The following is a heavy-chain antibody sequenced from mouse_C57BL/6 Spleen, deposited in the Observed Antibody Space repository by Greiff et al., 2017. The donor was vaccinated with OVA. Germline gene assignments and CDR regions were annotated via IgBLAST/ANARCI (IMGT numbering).Heavy chain of an antibody. CDR3: AGSYGSSYVWYFDV. V-gene: IGHV1-53*01. J-gene: IGHJ1*03. D-gene: IGHD1-1*01. Sequence: LQESGTELVKPGASVKLSCKASGYTFTSYWMHWVKQRPGQGLEWIGNINPSNGGTNYNEKFKSKATLTVDKSSSTAYMQLSSLTSEDSAVYYCAGSYGSSYVWYFDVWGTGTTVTVSS. CDR1: GYTFTSYW. CDR2: INPSNGGT.